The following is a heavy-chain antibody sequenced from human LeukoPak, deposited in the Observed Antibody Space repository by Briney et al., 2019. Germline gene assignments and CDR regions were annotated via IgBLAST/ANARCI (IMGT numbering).Heavy chain of an antibody. Sequence: GGSLRLSCAASGFTFGSYGMHWVRQAPGKGLEWVAFIQYDGSNKYYADSVKGRFTISRDNSKNTLYVQMNSLRAEDTAVYYCAKDIYYGSGARSGRYMDVWGKGTTVTISS. D-gene: IGHD3-10*01. J-gene: IGHJ6*03. CDR3: AKDIYYGSGARSGRYMDV. V-gene: IGHV3-30*02. CDR2: IQYDGSNK. CDR1: GFTFGSYG.